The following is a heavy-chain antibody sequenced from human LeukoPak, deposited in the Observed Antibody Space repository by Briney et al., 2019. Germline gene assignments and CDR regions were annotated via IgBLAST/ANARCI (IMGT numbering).Heavy chain of an antibody. J-gene: IGHJ3*02. CDR3: AREGSSWAPDAFDI. Sequence: PSETLSLTCTVSGGSISSYYWSWIRQPAGKGLEWIGRIYTSGSTNYNPSLKSRVTMSVDTSKNQFSLKLSSVTAADTAVYYCAREGSSWAPDAFDIWGQGTMVTVSS. V-gene: IGHV4-4*07. CDR1: GGSISSYY. D-gene: IGHD6-13*01. CDR2: IYTSGST.